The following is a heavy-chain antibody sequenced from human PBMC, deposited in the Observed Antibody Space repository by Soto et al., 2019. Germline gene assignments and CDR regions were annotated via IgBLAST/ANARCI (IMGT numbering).Heavy chain of an antibody. Sequence: ESLKISCKASGFSFTTYWIGWVRQRPGKGLEWMGIINPGDSEIRYSPSFQGQVTISADRSISTAYLQWSTLKASDTAMYYCARHEQLYYAYYGMDVWGQGTTVTVSS. D-gene: IGHD1-1*01. J-gene: IGHJ6*02. V-gene: IGHV5-51*01. CDR3: ARHEQLYYAYYGMDV. CDR1: GFSFTTYW. CDR2: INPGDSEI.